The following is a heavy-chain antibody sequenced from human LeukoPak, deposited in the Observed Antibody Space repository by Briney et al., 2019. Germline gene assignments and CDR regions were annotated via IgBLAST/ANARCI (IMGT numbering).Heavy chain of an antibody. CDR2: ISYDGRQN. J-gene: IGHJ4*02. CDR3: ARAYLERLTAGYFDH. CDR1: GFTFSTYA. Sequence: GGSLRLSCAASGFTFSTYAMNWVRQAPGKGLEWVAVISYDGRQNYYADSVKGRFTISRDNSKNTLYLQMNSLGDEDSAAYYCARAYLERLTAGYFDHWGQGTWVTVSP. V-gene: IGHV3-30*04. D-gene: IGHD3-3*01.